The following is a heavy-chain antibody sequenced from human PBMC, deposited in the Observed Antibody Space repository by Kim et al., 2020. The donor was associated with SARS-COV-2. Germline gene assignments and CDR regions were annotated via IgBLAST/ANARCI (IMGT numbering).Heavy chain of an antibody. CDR3: ARGPNSSGWYFSVKTPGGYFDY. Sequence: SETLSLTCAVSGGSISSGGYSWSWIRQPPGKGLEWIGYIYHSGSTYYNPSLKSRVTISVDRSKNQFSLKLSSVTAADTAVYYCARGPNSSGWYFSVKTPGGYFDYWGQGTLVTVSS. V-gene: IGHV4-30-2*01. D-gene: IGHD6-19*01. CDR2: IYHSGST. J-gene: IGHJ4*02. CDR1: GGSISSGGYS.